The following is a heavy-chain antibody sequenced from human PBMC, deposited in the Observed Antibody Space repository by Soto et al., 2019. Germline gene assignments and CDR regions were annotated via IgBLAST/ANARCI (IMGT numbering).Heavy chain of an antibody. J-gene: IGHJ6*02. CDR1: GDTFSSYA. CDR3: ASNEETATIFAPGPSYDMDV. Sequence: QVQLVQSGAEVKKPGSSVMVSCKASGDTFSSYAISWVRQAPGQGLEWMGGTIPIFGTANYAQKFQGRVTITADESTSTAYIELSSLRSEDTAVYYCASNEETATIFAPGPSYDMDVCGQGTTVTVSS. V-gene: IGHV1-69*01. D-gene: IGHD6-25*01. CDR2: TIPIFGTA.